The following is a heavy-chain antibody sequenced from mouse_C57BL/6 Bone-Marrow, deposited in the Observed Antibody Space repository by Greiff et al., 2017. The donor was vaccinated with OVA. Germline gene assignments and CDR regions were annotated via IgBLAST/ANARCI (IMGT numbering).Heavy chain of an antibody. Sequence: QVQLQQPGAELVRPGTSVKLSCKASGYTFTSYWMHWVKQRPGQGLAWIGVIDPSDSYTNYNQKFKGKATLTVDTSSSTAYMQLSSLTSEDSAVYYCARPYDYYAMDYWGQGTSVTVSS. J-gene: IGHJ4*01. CDR2: IDPSDSYT. CDR1: GYTFTSYW. CDR3: ARPYDYYAMDY. V-gene: IGHV1-59*01.